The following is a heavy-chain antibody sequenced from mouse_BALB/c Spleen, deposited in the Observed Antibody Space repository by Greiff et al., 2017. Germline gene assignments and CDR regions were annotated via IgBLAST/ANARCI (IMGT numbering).Heavy chain of an antibody. V-gene: IGHV14-3*02. Sequence: VHVKQSGAELVKPGASVKLSCTASGFNIKDTYMHWVKQRPEQGLEWIGRIDPANGNTKYDPKFQGKATITADTSSNTAYLQLSSLTSEDTAVYYCARLLRPFDYWGQGTTLTVSS. CDR3: ARLLRPFDY. D-gene: IGHD1-2*01. J-gene: IGHJ2*01. CDR1: GFNIKDTY. CDR2: IDPANGNT.